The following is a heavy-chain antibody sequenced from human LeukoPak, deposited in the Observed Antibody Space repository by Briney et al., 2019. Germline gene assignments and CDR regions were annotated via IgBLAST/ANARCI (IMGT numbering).Heavy chain of an antibody. Sequence: PGGSLRLSCAASGFTFSSYGMSWVRQAPGKGLEWVSAISGSGGSTYYADSVKGRFTISRDNSKNTLYLQMNSLRGEDTAVYYCAKVRSRPATMIVVALDYWGEGTLVTVSS. CDR2: ISGSGGST. V-gene: IGHV3-23*01. J-gene: IGHJ4*02. CDR3: AKVRSRPATMIVVALDY. D-gene: IGHD3-22*01. CDR1: GFTFSSYG.